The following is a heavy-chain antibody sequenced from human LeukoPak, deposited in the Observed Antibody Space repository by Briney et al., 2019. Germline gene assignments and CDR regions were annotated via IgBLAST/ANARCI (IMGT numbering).Heavy chain of an antibody. D-gene: IGHD4-11*01. V-gene: IGHV4-59*01. J-gene: IGHJ4*02. CDR2: IYYSGST. CDR1: GDSISSYY. CDR3: ARDSADSNYYFDY. Sequence: TPSETLSLTCTVSGDSISSYYWSWLRQHPGKGLEWIGYIYYSGSTNYNPSLKSRVTISVDTSKNQFSLRLSSVTAADTAVYYCARDSADSNYYFDYGGQGTLVTVS.